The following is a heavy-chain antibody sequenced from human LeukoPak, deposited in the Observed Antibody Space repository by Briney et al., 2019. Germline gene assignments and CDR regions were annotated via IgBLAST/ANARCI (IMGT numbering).Heavy chain of an antibody. V-gene: IGHV3-48*01. CDR2: ISRSSSRI. J-gene: IGHJ4*02. CDR3: TRDPNALDY. CDR1: GFTFSSYA. Sequence: GGSLRLSCAASGFTFSSYAMHWVRQAPGKGLEWVSYISRSSSRIHYADSVRGRFTISRDNARNSLYLQMNSLRAEDTGLYFCTRDPNALDYWGQGTLVTVSS.